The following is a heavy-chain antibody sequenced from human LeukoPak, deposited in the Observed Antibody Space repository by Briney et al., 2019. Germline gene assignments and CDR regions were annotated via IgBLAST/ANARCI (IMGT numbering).Heavy chain of an antibody. CDR3: ARHLIPYDSSAYYSDY. CDR2: IYYNGST. J-gene: IGHJ4*02. CDR1: GGSISSDTYY. V-gene: IGHV4-61*01. D-gene: IGHD3-22*01. Sequence: SETLSLTCTVSGGSISSDTYYWSWLRQPPGTGLEWIGYIYYNGSTNYNPSLKSRVTISVDTSKNQFSLKLTSVTAADTAVYCCARHLIPYDSSAYYSDYWGQGTLVTVSS.